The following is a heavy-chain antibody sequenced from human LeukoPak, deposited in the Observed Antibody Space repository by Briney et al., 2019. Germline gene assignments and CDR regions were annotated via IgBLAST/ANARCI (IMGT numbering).Heavy chain of an antibody. V-gene: IGHV4-39*01. CDR1: GDSINSINYY. D-gene: IGHD4-17*01. CDR2: TSSGGHT. J-gene: IGHJ4*02. Sequence: SETLSLTCTVSGDSINSINYYWGWIRQPPGEGLEWIASTSSGGHTFYNPSLKSRVTISIDTSKNQFSLKLSSVTAADTAVYYCARHALYGDYEGDYWGQGTLVTVSS. CDR3: ARHALYGDYEGDY.